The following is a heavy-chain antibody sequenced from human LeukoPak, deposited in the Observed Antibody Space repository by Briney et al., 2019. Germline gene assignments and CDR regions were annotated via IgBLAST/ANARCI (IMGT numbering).Heavy chain of an antibody. Sequence: GGSLRLSCAASGFTFDDYAMHWVRQAPGKGLEWVSGISWNSGSIGYADSVKGQFTISRDNAKNSLYLQMNSLRAEDTALYYCAKESYSSGWYDYWGQGTLVTVSS. CDR3: AKESYSSGWYDY. J-gene: IGHJ4*02. CDR1: GFTFDDYA. CDR2: ISWNSGSI. D-gene: IGHD6-19*01. V-gene: IGHV3-9*01.